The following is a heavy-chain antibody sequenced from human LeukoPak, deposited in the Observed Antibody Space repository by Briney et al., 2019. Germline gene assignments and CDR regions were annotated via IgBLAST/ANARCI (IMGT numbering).Heavy chain of an antibody. CDR1: GFTFSSYA. V-gene: IGHV3-21*05. Sequence: GGSLRLSCAASGFTFSSYAMHWVRQTPGKGLEWLAYISGSGSDMYYADSVKGRFTISRDNAKNSLYLQMNSLRPDDTALYYCSTDPRLLIYWGHGTLVTVSS. J-gene: IGHJ4*01. CDR3: STDPRLLIY. D-gene: IGHD2-8*01. CDR2: ISGSGSDM.